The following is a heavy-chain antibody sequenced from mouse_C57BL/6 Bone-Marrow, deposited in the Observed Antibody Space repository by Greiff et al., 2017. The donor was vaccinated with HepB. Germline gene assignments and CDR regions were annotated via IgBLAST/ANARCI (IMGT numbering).Heavy chain of an antibody. CDR3: ARKLGGSLYYFDY. Sequence: QVQLQQSGAELVRPGASVKLSCTASGFNIKDYYMHWVKQRPGRGLEWIGRIDPNSGGTKYNEKFKSKATLTVDKPSSTAYMQLSSLTSEDSAVYYCARKLGGSLYYFDYWGQGTTLTVSS. V-gene: IGHV1-72*01. J-gene: IGHJ2*01. D-gene: IGHD1-1*01. CDR2: IDPNSGGT. CDR1: GFNIKDYY.